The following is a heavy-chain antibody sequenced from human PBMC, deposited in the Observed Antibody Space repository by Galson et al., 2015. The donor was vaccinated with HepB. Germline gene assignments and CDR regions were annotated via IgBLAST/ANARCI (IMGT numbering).Heavy chain of an antibody. J-gene: IGHJ4*02. CDR1: GGSLSASF. CDR3: ARVQSSRVSTIVDTYYVAH. V-gene: IGHV4-34*04. CDR2: IDHRGNI. Sequence: LSLTCTVYGGSLSASFWSWVRQAPGKGLEWIGEIDHRGNIHHNPSLKSRATLSVDTSKNQFSLRLHPVTAADTAVYSCARVQSSRVSTIVDTYYVAHWGQGTVVTVAS. D-gene: IGHD5/OR15-5a*01.